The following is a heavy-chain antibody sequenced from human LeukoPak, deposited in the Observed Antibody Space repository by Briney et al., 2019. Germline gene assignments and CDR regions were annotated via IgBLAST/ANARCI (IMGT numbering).Heavy chain of an antibody. CDR1: GFTFSSYA. CDR2: ISGSGGST. Sequence: GGSLRLSCAASGFTFSSYAMNWVRQAPGKGLEWVSTISGSGGSTYYADSVKGRFTISRGNSKNTLYLQMNSLRAEDTAVYYCAKRRDSSGYHLDYWGQGTLVTVSS. CDR3: AKRRDSSGYHLDY. V-gene: IGHV3-23*01. D-gene: IGHD3-22*01. J-gene: IGHJ4*02.